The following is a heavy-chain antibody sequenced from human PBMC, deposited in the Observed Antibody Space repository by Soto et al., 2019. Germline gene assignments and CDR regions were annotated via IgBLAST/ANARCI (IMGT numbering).Heavy chain of an antibody. J-gene: IGHJ5*02. CDR1: GDSVSSNSAV. D-gene: IGHD3-10*01. Sequence: QVQLQQSGPGLVKPSQTLSLTCAISGDSVSSNSAVWNWIRQSPSRGLEWLGRTYYRSKWYNDYAVSVXTRSTXXPDTSKNQFSLQLNSMTPEDTAVYYCARGFRGFDPWGQGTLVTVSS. CDR3: ARGFRGFDP. V-gene: IGHV6-1*01. CDR2: TYYRSKWYN.